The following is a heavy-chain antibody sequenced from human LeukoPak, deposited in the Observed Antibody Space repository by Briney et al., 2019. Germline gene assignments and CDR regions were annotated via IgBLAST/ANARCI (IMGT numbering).Heavy chain of an antibody. D-gene: IGHD4-23*01. J-gene: IGHJ4*02. V-gene: IGHV3-23*01. CDR1: GFTFSSYA. CDR2: IRGSGDRT. Sequence: GGSLRLSCAASGFTFSSYAMSWVRQAPGKGLEWVSAIRGSGDRTHYADSVKGRFTISRDNAKNSLYLQMNSLRAEDTAVYYCARGGSHDYGGNRFDYWGQGTLVTVSS. CDR3: ARGGSHDYGGNRFDY.